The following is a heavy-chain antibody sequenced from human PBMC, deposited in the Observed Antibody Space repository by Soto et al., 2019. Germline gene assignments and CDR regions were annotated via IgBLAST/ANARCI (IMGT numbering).Heavy chain of an antibody. V-gene: IGHV4-30-4*01. D-gene: IGHD3-22*01. CDR1: GGSVSSGYYY. CDR2: IYYSGST. J-gene: IGHJ4*02. Sequence: XTLSLPCTVPGGSVSSGYYYWSWIRQPPGKGLEWIGYIYYSGSTYYNPSLKSRVTISVDTSKKQFSLKLSSVTAADTDVYYCARGVYYDSSGYDYWGQGTLVTVSS. CDR3: ARGVYYDSSGYDY.